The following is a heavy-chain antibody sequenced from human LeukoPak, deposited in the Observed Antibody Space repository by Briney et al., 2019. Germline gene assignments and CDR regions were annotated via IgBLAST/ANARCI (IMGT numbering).Heavy chain of an antibody. J-gene: IGHJ4*02. CDR3: ARIGYCSSTSCSSYYFDY. V-gene: IGHV4-30-2*01. Sequence: SETLSLTCTVSGGSISSGGYYWSWIRQPPGKGLEGIGYIYHSGSTYYNPSLKSRVTISVDRSKNQFSLKLSSVTAADTAVYYCARIGYCSSTSCSSYYFDYWGQGTLVIVSS. CDR2: IYHSGST. D-gene: IGHD2-2*01. CDR1: GGSISSGGYY.